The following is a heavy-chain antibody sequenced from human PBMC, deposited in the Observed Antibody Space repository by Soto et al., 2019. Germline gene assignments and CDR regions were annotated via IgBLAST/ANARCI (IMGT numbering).Heavy chain of an antibody. V-gene: IGHV3-66*01. J-gene: IGHJ4*02. CDR1: GFTVGNNY. CDR3: ARSSKDYGHFG. D-gene: IGHD4-17*01. Sequence: EVQLVESGGGLVQPGGSLRLSCAASGFTVGNNYMAWVRQAPGKGLEWVSVIYSGGGTIYADSVKGRFTISRDNSKNTLYLQMNSLRADDTAVYYCARSSKDYGHFGWGQGTLVTVSS. CDR2: IYSGGGT.